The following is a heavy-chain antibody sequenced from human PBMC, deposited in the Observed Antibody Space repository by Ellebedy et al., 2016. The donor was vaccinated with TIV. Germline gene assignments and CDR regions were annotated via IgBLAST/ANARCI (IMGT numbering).Heavy chain of an antibody. CDR1: GYTFTGYY. CDR2: INPNSGGT. CDR3: ARYSGSGTYYRNGMDV. D-gene: IGHD3-10*01. V-gene: IGHV1-2*04. J-gene: IGHJ6*02. Sequence: AASVKVSCKASGYTFTGYYLHWVRQAPGQGLEWMGWINPNSGGTKYAQRFQDWVTMTRDKSISTAYMELTRLRSDDTAVYYCARYSGSGTYYRNGMDVWGQGTTVTVSS.